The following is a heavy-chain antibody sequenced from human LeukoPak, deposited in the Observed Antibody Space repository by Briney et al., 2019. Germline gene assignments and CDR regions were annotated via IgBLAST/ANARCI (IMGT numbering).Heavy chain of an antibody. CDR1: GYTFTSYA. V-gene: IGHV1-3*01. CDR3: AREPPDLPFPYFDY. J-gene: IGHJ4*02. CDR2: INAGNGNT. Sequence: ASVKVSCKASGYTFTSYAMHWVRQAPGQRLEWMGWINAGNGNTKYSQKFQGRVTITRDTSASTAYMELSSVRSEDTAVYYCAREPPDLPFPYFDYWGQGTLVTVSS.